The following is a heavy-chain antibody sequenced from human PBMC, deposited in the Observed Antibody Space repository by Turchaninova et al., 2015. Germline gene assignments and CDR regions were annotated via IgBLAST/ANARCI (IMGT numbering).Heavy chain of an antibody. D-gene: IGHD3-22*01. J-gene: IGHJ4*02. Sequence: EVPLVQSGAECKQPGGSRHISCKGSGYSFTSYWIGWVRQRPGKGLEWMGIIYPGDSDTRYSPSFQGQVTISADKSISTAYLQWSSLKASDTAMYYCARVVMGYYFDYWGQGTLVTVSS. CDR3: ARVVMGYYFDY. CDR1: GYSFTSYW. CDR2: IYPGDSDT. V-gene: IGHV5-51*03.